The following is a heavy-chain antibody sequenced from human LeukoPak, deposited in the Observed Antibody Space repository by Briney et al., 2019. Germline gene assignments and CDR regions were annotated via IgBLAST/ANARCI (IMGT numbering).Heavy chain of an antibody. Sequence: GASVKVSCKASGYTFSGYYMYWVRQAPGQGLEWTGWINPNSGGTNYAQKFQGRVTMTRDTSTTTGYMELSRLRSDDTAVYYCARIPRGRYEAYWGQGTLVTVSS. CDR2: INPNSGGT. J-gene: IGHJ4*02. D-gene: IGHD1-26*01. CDR1: GYTFSGYY. CDR3: ARIPRGRYEAY. V-gene: IGHV1-2*02.